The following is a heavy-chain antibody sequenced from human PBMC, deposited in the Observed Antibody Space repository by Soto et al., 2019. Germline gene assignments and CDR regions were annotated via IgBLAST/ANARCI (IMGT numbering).Heavy chain of an antibody. D-gene: IGHD3-3*01. Sequence: GGSLRLSCAASGFTFSSYAMHWVRQAPGKGLEWVAVISYDGSNKYYADSVKGRFTISRDNSKNTLCLQMNSLRAEDTAVYYCAREQTIFGVVIRGYYGMDVWGQGNTVTVSS. CDR1: GFTFSSYA. V-gene: IGHV3-30-3*01. CDR2: ISYDGSNK. J-gene: IGHJ6*02. CDR3: AREQTIFGVVIRGYYGMDV.